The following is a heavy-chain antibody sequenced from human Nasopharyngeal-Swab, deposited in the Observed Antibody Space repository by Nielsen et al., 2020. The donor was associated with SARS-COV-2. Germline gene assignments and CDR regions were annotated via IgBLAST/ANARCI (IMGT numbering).Heavy chain of an antibody. Sequence: GAPLKISRAASGFTLSSYAMSPAPHPPRKGPEPVSATSRSGGSTYYADSVKGRFTISRDNSKNTLYLQMNSLRAEDTAVYYCAKEASNPVMVYAARVESDDAFDIWGQGTMVTVSS. CDR1: GFTLSSYA. CDR2: TSRSGGST. D-gene: IGHD2-8*01. CDR3: AKEASNPVMVYAARVESDDAFDI. V-gene: IGHV3-23*01. J-gene: IGHJ3*02.